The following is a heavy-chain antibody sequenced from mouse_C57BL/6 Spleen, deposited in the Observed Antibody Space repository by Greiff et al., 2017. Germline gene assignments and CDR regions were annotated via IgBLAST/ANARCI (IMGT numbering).Heavy chain of an antibody. D-gene: IGHD1-1*01. J-gene: IGHJ1*03. V-gene: IGHV1-4*01. CDR2: INPSSGYT. CDR1: GYTFTSYT. CDR3: ARGGGSSYWYFDV. Sequence: VKLMESGAELARPGASVKMSCKASGYTFTSYTMHWVKQRPGQGLEWIGYINPSSGYTKYNQKFKDKATLTADKSSSTAYMQLSSLTSEDSAVYYCARGGGSSYWYFDVWGTGTTVTVSS.